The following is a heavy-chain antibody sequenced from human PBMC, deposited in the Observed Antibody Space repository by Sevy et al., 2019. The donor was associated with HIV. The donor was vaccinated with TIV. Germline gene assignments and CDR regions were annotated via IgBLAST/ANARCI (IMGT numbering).Heavy chain of an antibody. V-gene: IGHV4-39*01. J-gene: IGHJ6*02. Sequence: SETLSLTCTVSGGSISSSSYYWGWIRQPPGKGLEWIGSIYYSGSTYYNPSLKSRVTISVDTSKNQFSLKLSSVTAADTAVYYCARTSTMVRGVKYYYCYYGMDVWGQGTTVTVSS. CDR3: ARTSTMVRGVKYYYCYYGMDV. D-gene: IGHD3-10*01. CDR1: GGSISSSSYY. CDR2: IYYSGST.